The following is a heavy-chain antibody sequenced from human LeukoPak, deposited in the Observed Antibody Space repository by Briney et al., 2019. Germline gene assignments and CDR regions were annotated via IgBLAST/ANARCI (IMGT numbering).Heavy chain of an antibody. Sequence: TSETLSLTCNVSGGSVSSSGYYWGWIRQPPGKGLEWIGTIHFGGSTFYNPSLKSRVTISVDTSKNQFSLKLSSLTAADTAVYYCARRMYGSSFDYWGQGTLVTVSS. CDR2: IHFGGST. J-gene: IGHJ4*02. CDR1: GGSVSSSGYY. V-gene: IGHV4-39*01. D-gene: IGHD6-6*01. CDR3: ARRMYGSSFDY.